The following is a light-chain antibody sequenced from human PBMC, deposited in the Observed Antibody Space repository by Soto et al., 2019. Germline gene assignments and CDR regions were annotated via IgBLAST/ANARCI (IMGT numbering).Light chain of an antibody. V-gene: IGKV3-11*01. CDR3: QQRSNWIT. J-gene: IGKJ5*01. Sequence: EIVLTQSPATLSLSPGERATLSCRASQSVSSYLAWYQQKPGQAPRLLMYDASNRATGIPARFSGSGSRTDFTLTISSLEPEDFALYYCQQRSNWITFGQGTRLEIK. CDR2: DAS. CDR1: QSVSSY.